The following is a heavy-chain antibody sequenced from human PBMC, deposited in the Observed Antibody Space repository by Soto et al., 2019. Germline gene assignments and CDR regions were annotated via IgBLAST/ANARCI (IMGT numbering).Heavy chain of an antibody. V-gene: IGHV3-23*01. D-gene: IGHD1-1*01. CDR2: IGGGDEDR. J-gene: IGHJ3*01. Sequence: PGGSLRLSCATSVFTFSHFAMSWVRQAPGKGLEWVSSIGGGDEDRFYSDSVKGRFTITRDNGKNIMYLQIHSLRAEDAALYFCAKDREDHNSVWDAFDVWGQGTVVTVSS. CDR3: AKDREDHNSVWDAFDV. CDR1: VFTFSHFA.